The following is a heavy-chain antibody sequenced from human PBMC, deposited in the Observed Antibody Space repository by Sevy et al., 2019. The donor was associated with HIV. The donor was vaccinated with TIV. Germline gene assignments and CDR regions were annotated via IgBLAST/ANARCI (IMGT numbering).Heavy chain of an antibody. CDR1: GFTFSSYA. CDR3: ARDDVDTAMATLFDY. D-gene: IGHD5-18*01. J-gene: IGHJ4*02. Sequence: GGSLRLSCEASGFTFSSYAMHWVRQAPGKGLEWVALVSFDGARNYYADSVKGRFTISRDDSENTLYLQMNSLRAEDTAVYYCARDDVDTAMATLFDYWGQGTLVTVSS. CDR2: VSFDGARN. V-gene: IGHV3-30-3*01.